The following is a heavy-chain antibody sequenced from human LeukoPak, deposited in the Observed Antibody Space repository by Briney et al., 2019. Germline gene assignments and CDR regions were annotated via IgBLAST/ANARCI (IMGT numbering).Heavy chain of an antibody. D-gene: IGHD2-2*03. CDR2: ISGSGGST. Sequence: PGGSLRLSCAASGFTFSSYGMSWVRQAPGKGLEWVSAISGSGGSTYYADSVTGRFTISRDNSKNTLYLQINSLRAADTAVYFCAKMDAEDRIDYWGQGTLVTVSS. V-gene: IGHV3-23*01. CDR3: AKMDAEDRIDY. CDR1: GFTFSSYG. J-gene: IGHJ4*02.